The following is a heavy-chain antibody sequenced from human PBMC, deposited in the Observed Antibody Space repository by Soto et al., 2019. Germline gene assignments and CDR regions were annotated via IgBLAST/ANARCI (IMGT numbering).Heavy chain of an antibody. Sequence: QVQLVQSGAEVKKPGSSVKVSCKASGGTFSSYTISWVRQAPGQGLEWMGRIIPILGIANYAQKFQGRVTITADKATSTAYMELSSLRSEATAVYYCARDSPYGMDVWGQGTTVTVSS. V-gene: IGHV1-69*08. CDR3: ARDSPYGMDV. J-gene: IGHJ6*02. CDR1: GGTFSSYT. CDR2: IIPILGIA.